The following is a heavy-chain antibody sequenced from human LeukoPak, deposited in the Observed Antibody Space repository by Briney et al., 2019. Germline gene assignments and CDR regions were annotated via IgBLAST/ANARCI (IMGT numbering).Heavy chain of an antibody. Sequence: GASVKVSCKASGYTFTSYYMHWVRQAPGQGLEWMGIINPSGGSTSYAQKFQGRVTMTRDMSTSTVYMELSSLRSEDTAVYYCARHWGQWELLGWFDPWGQGTLVTVSS. D-gene: IGHD1-26*01. CDR1: GYTFTSYY. J-gene: IGHJ5*02. CDR3: ARHWGQWELLGWFDP. CDR2: INPSGGST. V-gene: IGHV1-46*01.